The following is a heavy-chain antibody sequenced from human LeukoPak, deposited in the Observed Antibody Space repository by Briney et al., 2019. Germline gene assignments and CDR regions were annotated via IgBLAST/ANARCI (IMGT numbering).Heavy chain of an antibody. J-gene: IGHJ4*02. Sequence: SETLSLTCTVSGGSISSYYWNWIRQSPSRGLEWLGRTYYRSKWYNDYAVSVKSRITINPDTSKNQFSLQLNSVTPEDTAVYYCARDPLRGRFSAAFDYWGQGTLVTVSS. CDR2: TYYRSKWYN. V-gene: IGHV6-1*01. CDR3: ARDPLRGRFSAAFDY. CDR1: GGSISSYY. D-gene: IGHD3-10*01.